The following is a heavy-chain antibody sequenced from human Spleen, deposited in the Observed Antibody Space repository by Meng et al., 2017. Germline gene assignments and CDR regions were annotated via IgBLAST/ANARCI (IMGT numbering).Heavy chain of an antibody. CDR1: GGSFSDYY. J-gene: IGHJ5*02. Sequence: VQRYQLGAGLLKPAEPLSPHCVVFGGSFSDYYWSWSRQPPGKGLEWIGEINHSGSTNYNPSLKSRVTISIDTSKNQFSLKLSSVTAADTAVYYCARSLRDYYGSGRLGPWGQGTLVTVSS. CDR3: ARSLRDYYGSGRLGP. CDR2: INHSGST. D-gene: IGHD3-10*01. V-gene: IGHV4-34*01.